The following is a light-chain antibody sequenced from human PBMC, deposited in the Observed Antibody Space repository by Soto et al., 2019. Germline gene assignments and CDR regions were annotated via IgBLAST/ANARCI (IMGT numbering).Light chain of an antibody. CDR2: RVS. CDR1: QSLVHSDGNTY. CDR3: MQNTQFPLT. V-gene: IGKV2-24*01. Sequence: EIVMTQSPLSSAVTLGQPASISCGSSQSLVHSDGNTYLSWRHVGPGQSPRPLIYRVSDRFRGVPDRFTGSGAETNFTLKISRVEAEDVGTYYCMQNTQFPLTFGGGTKVEI. J-gene: IGKJ4*01.